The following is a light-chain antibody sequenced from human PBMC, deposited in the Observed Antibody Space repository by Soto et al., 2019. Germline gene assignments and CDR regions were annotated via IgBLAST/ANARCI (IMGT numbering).Light chain of an antibody. CDR1: QSVGSSY. CDR3: QKYGSSPRT. CDR2: GAS. Sequence: EIVLTQSPGTLSLSPGERATLSCRASQSVGSSYLAWYQQKPGQAPRLLIYGASSRATDIPERFSGSGSGTDFTLTIRRLEREDSAVYFCQKYGSSPRTFGQGTKVEVK. V-gene: IGKV3-20*01. J-gene: IGKJ1*01.